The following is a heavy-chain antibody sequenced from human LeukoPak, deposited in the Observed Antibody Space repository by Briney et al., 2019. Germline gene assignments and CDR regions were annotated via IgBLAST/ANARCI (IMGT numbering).Heavy chain of an antibody. CDR2: IWYDGSNK. CDR1: GFTFATYA. V-gene: IGHV3-33*08. CDR3: ARDLDDAFDI. D-gene: IGHD1-1*01. J-gene: IGHJ3*02. Sequence: GGSLRLSCTASGFTFATYAMTWVRQAPGKGLEWVAVIWYDGSNKYYADSVKGRFTISRDNSKNTLYLQMNSLRAEDTAVYYCARDLDDAFDIWGQGTMVTVSS.